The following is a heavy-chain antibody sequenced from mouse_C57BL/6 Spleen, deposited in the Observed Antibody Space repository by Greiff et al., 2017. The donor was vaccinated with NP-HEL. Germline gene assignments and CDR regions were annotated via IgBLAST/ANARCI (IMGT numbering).Heavy chain of an antibody. J-gene: IGHJ4*01. Sequence: VQLQQSGAELVRPGTSVKMSCKASGYTFTNYWIGWAKQRPGHGLEWIGDIYPGGGYTNYNEKFKGKATLTADKSSSTAYLQFSSLTSEDAANYCCARGNSLWWDYWGQGTSVTVSS. CDR3: ARGNSLWWDY. D-gene: IGHD1-1*02. V-gene: IGHV1-63*01. CDR1: GYTFTNYW. CDR2: IYPGGGYT.